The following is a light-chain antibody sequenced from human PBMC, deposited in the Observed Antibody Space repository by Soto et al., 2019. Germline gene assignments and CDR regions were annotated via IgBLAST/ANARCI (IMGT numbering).Light chain of an antibody. V-gene: IGLV2-8*01. J-gene: IGLJ3*02. CDR1: SSDVGGYNY. Sequence: QSVLTQPPSASGSPGQSVTISCTGTSSDVGGYNYVSWYQHHPGRAPKLMIYDVSERPSGVPDRFSASKSGNTASLTVSGLQAEDEADYYCSSYAGSKNWVFGGGTKLTV. CDR2: DVS. CDR3: SSYAGSKNWV.